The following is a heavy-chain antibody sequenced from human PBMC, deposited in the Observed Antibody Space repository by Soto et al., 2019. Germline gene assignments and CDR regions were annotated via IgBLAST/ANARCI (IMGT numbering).Heavy chain of an antibody. J-gene: IGHJ6*02. CDR3: AREGYGDYVSPHGMDV. V-gene: IGHV1-69*13. CDR2: IIPIFGTA. CDR1: GGTFSSYA. D-gene: IGHD4-17*01. Sequence: SVKVSCKASGGTFSSYAISWVRQAPGQGLEWMGGIIPIFGTANYAQKFQGRVTITADESTSTAYMELSSLRSEDTAVYYCAREGYGDYVSPHGMDVWGQGTTVTVSS.